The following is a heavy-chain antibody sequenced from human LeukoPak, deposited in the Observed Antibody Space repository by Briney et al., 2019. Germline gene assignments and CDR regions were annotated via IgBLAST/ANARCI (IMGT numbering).Heavy chain of an antibody. CDR1: GYTFTGYY. J-gene: IGHJ4*02. CDR2: INPNSGGT. Sequence: GASVKVSCKASGYTFTGYYMHWVRQAPGPGLEWMGWINPNSGGTNYAQTFQGRVTMTRDTSITTASMELSRLRSDDTAVYYCAREHSSWPLFDYWGQGTLVTVSS. V-gene: IGHV1-2*02. CDR3: AREHSSWPLFDY. D-gene: IGHD6-13*01.